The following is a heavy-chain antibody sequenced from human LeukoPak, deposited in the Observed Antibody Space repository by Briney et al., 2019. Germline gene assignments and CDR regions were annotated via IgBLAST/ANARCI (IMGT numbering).Heavy chain of an antibody. J-gene: IGHJ4*02. Sequence: PSETLSLTCTVSGGSISSGSYYWSWIRQPAGKGLEWIGRIYTSGSTNYNPSLKSRVTISVDTSKNQFSLKLSSVTAADTAVYYCAREEDSSGWGYYFDYWGQGTLVTVSS. CDR2: IYTSGST. V-gene: IGHV4-61*02. D-gene: IGHD3-22*01. CDR3: AREEDSSGWGYYFDY. CDR1: GGSISSGSYY.